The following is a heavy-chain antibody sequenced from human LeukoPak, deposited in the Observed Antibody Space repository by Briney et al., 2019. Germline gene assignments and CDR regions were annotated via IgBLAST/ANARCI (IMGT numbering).Heavy chain of an antibody. D-gene: IGHD3-22*01. Sequence: GGSLRLSCAASGFPFRSYAMHWVRQAPGKGLEWVAFIRYDGSYKYYADSVKGRFTISRDNSKNTLYLQMNRLRAEDTAVYYCAKDQLVSYYYDSSPPLFCWGQGTLVTVSS. CDR3: AKDQLVSYYYDSSPPLFC. CDR2: IRYDGSYK. J-gene: IGHJ4*02. V-gene: IGHV3-30*02. CDR1: GFPFRSYA.